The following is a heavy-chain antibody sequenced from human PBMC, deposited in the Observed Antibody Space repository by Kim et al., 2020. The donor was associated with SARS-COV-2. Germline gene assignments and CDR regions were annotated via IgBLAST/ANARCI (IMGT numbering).Heavy chain of an antibody. CDR3: ARDYSSGYDSRGMDV. J-gene: IGHJ6*02. CDR1: GYTFTGYY. V-gene: IGHV1-2*06. Sequence: ASVKVSCKASGYTFTGYYMHWVRQAPGQGLEWMGRINPNSGGTNYAQKFQGRVTKTRDTSISTAYMELSRLRSDDTAVYYCARDYSSGYDSRGMDVWGQGTTVTVSS. D-gene: IGHD5-12*01. CDR2: INPNSGGT.